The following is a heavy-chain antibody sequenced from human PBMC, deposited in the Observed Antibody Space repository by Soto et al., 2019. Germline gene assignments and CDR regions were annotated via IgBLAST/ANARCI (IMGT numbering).Heavy chain of an antibody. D-gene: IGHD3-16*02. CDR1: GYSFTNYG. CDR2: ISGGNGKT. Sequence: ASVKVSCKASGYSFTNYGITWVRQAPGQGLEWMGWISGGNGKTKYAQNVLGRLTMTTETSTSTAYMELRSLRSDDTAMYYCASNRYIWSYRSLLAYWGQGTLVTVSS. J-gene: IGHJ4*02. CDR3: ASNRYIWSYRSLLAY. V-gene: IGHV1-18*01.